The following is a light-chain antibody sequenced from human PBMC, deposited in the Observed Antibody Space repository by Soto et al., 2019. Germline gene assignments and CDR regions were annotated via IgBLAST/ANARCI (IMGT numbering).Light chain of an antibody. CDR3: QQYHGYSIT. Sequence: DIRMNQAPSTLSASIGDRVTITCRASQTINSWLAWYQQKPGKAPKVLIYDATSLESGVPSRFSGSESGTEFTLTITSLQPDDSATYYCQQYHGYSITFGQGTRLDI. CDR2: DAT. CDR1: QTINSW. V-gene: IGKV1-5*01. J-gene: IGKJ5*01.